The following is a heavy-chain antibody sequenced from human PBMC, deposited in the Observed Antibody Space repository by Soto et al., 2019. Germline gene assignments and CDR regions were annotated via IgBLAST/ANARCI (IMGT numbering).Heavy chain of an antibody. CDR3: ARGCGGDYFDY. D-gene: IGHD2-21*01. V-gene: IGHV3-48*01. CDR1: GFSFSSYN. J-gene: IGHJ4*02. Sequence: EVQLVESGGNLVQPGGSLRLSCAASGFSFSSYNMDWVRQAPGKGLEWISYISGSSNSIYYADSVKGRFTISRDNAKKSLYLQMNSLRGEDTAVYYCARGCGGDYFDYWGQGTLVTVSS. CDR2: ISGSSNSI.